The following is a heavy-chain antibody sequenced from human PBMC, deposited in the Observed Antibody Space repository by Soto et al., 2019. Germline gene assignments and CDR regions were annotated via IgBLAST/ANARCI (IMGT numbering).Heavy chain of an antibody. Sequence: QVQLVQSGAEVKKPGSSVKVSCQASGGTFNNFAFTWVRQAPGQGLEWLGGIMPVFHTTNIAQTFQDRITVTADDFTTTVYMGMTSLRYGDTGVYYCATATISPVSATLYHYGMDVWGQGTTVTVSS. J-gene: IGHJ6*02. D-gene: IGHD6-25*01. CDR2: IMPVFHTT. CDR3: ATATISPVSATLYHYGMDV. V-gene: IGHV1-69*01. CDR1: GGTFNNFA.